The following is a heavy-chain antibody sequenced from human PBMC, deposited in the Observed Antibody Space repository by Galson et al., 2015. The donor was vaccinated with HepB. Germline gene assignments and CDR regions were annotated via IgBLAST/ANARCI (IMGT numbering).Heavy chain of an antibody. D-gene: IGHD2-21*01. CDR2: ITGSGEST. J-gene: IGHJ4*02. CDR3: AKRGSGDSFYYFEY. CDR1: GFTFSSHG. V-gene: IGHV3-23*01. Sequence: SLRLSCAASGFTFSSHGMSWVRQAPGKGLEWVSTITGSGESTYYPDSVKGRFTISRDNSKNTLFLQMNSLRAEDTAVYYCAKRGSGDSFYYFEYWGQGTLVTVPS.